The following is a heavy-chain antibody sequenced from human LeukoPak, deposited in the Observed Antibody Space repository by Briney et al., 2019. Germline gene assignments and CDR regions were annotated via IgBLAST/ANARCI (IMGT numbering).Heavy chain of an antibody. Sequence: GGSLRLSCAASGFTFSSYSMNWVRQAPGKGLEWVSSISSSSSYIYYADSVKGRFTITRDNAKNSLYLQMNSLRAEDTAVYYCARDRVAGIFDYWGQGTLVTVSS. J-gene: IGHJ4*02. CDR2: ISSSSSYI. CDR3: ARDRVAGIFDY. CDR1: GFTFSSYS. V-gene: IGHV3-21*01. D-gene: IGHD6-19*01.